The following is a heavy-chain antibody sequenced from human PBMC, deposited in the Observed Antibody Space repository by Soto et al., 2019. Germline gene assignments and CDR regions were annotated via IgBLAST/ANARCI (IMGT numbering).Heavy chain of an antibody. CDR3: ARGRYCSGGSCSYDAFDI. D-gene: IGHD2-15*01. J-gene: IGHJ3*02. CDR2: MNPNSGNT. CDR1: GYTFTIYD. Sequence: ASVKVSCKASGYTFTIYDINWVLQATGQGLEWMGWMNPNSGNTGYAQKFQGRVTMTRNTSISTAYMELSSLRSEDTAVHYCARGRYCSGGSCSYDAFDIWGQGTMVTVSS. V-gene: IGHV1-8*01.